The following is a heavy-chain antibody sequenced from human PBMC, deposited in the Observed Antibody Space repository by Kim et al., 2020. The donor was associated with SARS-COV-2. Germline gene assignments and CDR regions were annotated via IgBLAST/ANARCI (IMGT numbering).Heavy chain of an antibody. CDR1: GGSISSGGYY. CDR2: IYYSGST. J-gene: IGHJ3*02. CDR3: ARVEGITIFGVVIIGAFDI. Sequence: SETLSLTCTVSGGSISSGGYYWSWIRQHPGKGLEWIGYIYYSGSTYYNPSLKSRVTISVDTSKNQFSLKLSSVTAAVTAVYYCARVEGITIFGVVIIGAFDIWGQGTMVTVSS. V-gene: IGHV4-31*03. D-gene: IGHD3-3*01.